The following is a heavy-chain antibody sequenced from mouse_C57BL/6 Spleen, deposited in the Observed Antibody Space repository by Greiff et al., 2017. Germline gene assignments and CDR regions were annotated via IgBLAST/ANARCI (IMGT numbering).Heavy chain of an antibody. V-gene: IGHV1-66*01. CDR3: AGSPDWDGWDY. D-gene: IGHD4-1*01. CDR2: IYPGSGNT. J-gene: IGHJ2*01. Sequence: QVQLQQSGPELVKPGASVKISCKASGYSFTSYYIHWVKQRPGQGLEWMGLIYPGSGNTKYNEKFKGKGTLTADTSSSTAYMQLSSLPAGDAAVYYCAGSPDWDGWDYWGQGTTLTVSS. CDR1: GYSFTSYY.